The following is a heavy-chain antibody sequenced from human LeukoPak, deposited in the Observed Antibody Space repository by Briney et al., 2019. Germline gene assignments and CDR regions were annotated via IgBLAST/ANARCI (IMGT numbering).Heavy chain of an antibody. J-gene: IGHJ4*02. CDR2: TYYGGTT. CDR3: ARLGLYDGYTHDS. Sequence: SETLSLTCSVSGASVTGTHWSWVRQTPGKGLEWIAYTYYGGTTEYNPSLKSRATISVDTSKNHLSLDLRSVTAADTAVYFCARLGLYDGYTHDSWGQGTLVTVSS. V-gene: IGHV4-59*08. CDR1: GASVTGTH. D-gene: IGHD5-24*01.